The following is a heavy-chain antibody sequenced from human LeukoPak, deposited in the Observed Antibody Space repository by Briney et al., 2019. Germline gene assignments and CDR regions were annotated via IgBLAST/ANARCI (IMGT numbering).Heavy chain of an antibody. Sequence: SETLSLTCSVSGGSISNYYWSWIRQPAGKGLEWIGRIYTSGSTNYNPSLKSRVTMSVDTSKNQFSLKLSSVTAADTAVYYCASDTAMGDNAFDIWGQGTMVTVSS. D-gene: IGHD5-18*01. J-gene: IGHJ3*02. CDR3: ASDTAMGDNAFDI. CDR1: GGSISNYY. CDR2: IYTSGST. V-gene: IGHV4-4*07.